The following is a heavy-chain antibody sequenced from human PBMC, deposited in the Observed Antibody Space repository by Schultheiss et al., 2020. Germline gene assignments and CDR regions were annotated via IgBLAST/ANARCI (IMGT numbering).Heavy chain of an antibody. CDR3: AKNTTVTSSFFDH. J-gene: IGHJ4*02. D-gene: IGHD4-17*01. CDR1: GFDFSNSA. V-gene: IGHV3-23*01. CDR2: ISDSSLSK. Sequence: GESLKISCVVSGFDFSNSAMSWVRQAPGKGPEWVSAISDSSLSKSYAESVKGRFTISRDNSKKTLFLQMDSLTAEDTAIYYCAKNTTVTSSFFDHWGQGTLVTVSS.